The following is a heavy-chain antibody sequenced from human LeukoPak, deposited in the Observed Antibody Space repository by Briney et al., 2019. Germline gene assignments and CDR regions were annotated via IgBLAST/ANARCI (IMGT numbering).Heavy chain of an antibody. D-gene: IGHD3-16*01. CDR3: ARDLQYYDYVWGSYDYYFDH. CDR1: GGSISSYY. V-gene: IGHV4-59*01. CDR2: IYYSGST. J-gene: IGHJ4*02. Sequence: KPSETLSLTCTVSGGSISSYYWSWIRQPPGKGLEWIGYIYYSGSTNYNPSLKSRVTISVDTSKNQFSLKLSSVTAADTAVYYCARDLQYYDYVWGSYDYYFDHWGQGTLVTVSS.